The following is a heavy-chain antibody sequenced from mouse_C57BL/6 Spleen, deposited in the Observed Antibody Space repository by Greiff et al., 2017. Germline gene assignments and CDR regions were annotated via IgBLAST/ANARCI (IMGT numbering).Heavy chain of an antibody. D-gene: IGHD1-1*02. V-gene: IGHV3-6*01. CDR1: GYSITSGYY. CDR2: IRYDGSK. J-gene: IGHJ1*03. CDR3: ARGWNDRYWYFDV. Sequence: DVKLQESGPGLVKPSQSLSLTCSVTGYSITSGYYWNWIRQFPGNKLEWLGYIRYDGSKNYNPSLKNRISFTRDTSKNQLFLKLNSVTTEDTATYYCARGWNDRYWYFDVWGTGTTVTVSS.